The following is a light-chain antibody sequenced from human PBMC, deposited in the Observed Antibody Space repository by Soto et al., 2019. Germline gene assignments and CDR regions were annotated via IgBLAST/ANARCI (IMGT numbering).Light chain of an antibody. CDR2: DAS. V-gene: IGKV3-20*01. Sequence: EVVLTQPPATLTLSPGETATLSCRASQSVSSYLAWYQQKPGQAPRLLIYDASNRATGIPDRFSGSGSGTDFTLTISRLEPEDFAVYYCQQYGSSGTFGQGTKVDI. CDR3: QQYGSSGT. CDR1: QSVSSY. J-gene: IGKJ1*01.